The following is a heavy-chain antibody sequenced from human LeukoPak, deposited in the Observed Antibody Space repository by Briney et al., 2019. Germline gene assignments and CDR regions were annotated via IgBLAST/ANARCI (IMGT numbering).Heavy chain of an antibody. V-gene: IGHV3-23*01. J-gene: IGHJ6*02. CDR3: AKGMGYFTGMDV. Sequence: SGGSLRLSCAASGFIVNSYVMSWVRQAPGKGLEWVSLIRGSGGSTYYADSVRGRFTISRDNSKNTLYLQMNSLRAEDTAVYYCAKGMGYFTGMDVWGQGTTVTVSS. D-gene: IGHD2-8*01. CDR2: IRGSGGST. CDR1: GFIVNSYV.